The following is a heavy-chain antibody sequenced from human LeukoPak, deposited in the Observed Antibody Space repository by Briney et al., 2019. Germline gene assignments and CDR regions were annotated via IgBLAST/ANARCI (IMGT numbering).Heavy chain of an antibody. Sequence: GGSLRLSCAASGFTFSSNVMSWVRQAPGKGLEWVSAISGSGGSTYYADSVKGRFTISRDNFKNTLYLQMNSLRAEDTAVYYCAKGVPVTFDYWGQGTLVTVSS. CDR3: AKGVPVTFDY. CDR2: ISGSGGST. V-gene: IGHV3-23*01. J-gene: IGHJ4*02. CDR1: GFTFSSNV. D-gene: IGHD2-2*01.